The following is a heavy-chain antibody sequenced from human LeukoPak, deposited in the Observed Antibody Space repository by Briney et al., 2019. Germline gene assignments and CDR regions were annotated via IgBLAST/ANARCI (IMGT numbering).Heavy chain of an antibody. J-gene: IGHJ3*02. Sequence: PSETLSLTCTVSGGSISSYYWRWIRKPPGKGLEWIGYIYYSGSANYNPSLKSRVTISVDTSKNQFSLKLSSVTAADTAVYYCARPLWYYDILTGYYPGAFDIWGQGTMVTVSS. CDR3: ARPLWYYDILTGYYPGAFDI. V-gene: IGHV4-59*01. CDR2: IYYSGSA. CDR1: GGSISSYY. D-gene: IGHD3-9*01.